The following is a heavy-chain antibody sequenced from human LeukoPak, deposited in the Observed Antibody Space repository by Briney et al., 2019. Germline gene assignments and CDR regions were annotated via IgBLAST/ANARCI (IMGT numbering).Heavy chain of an antibody. J-gene: IGHJ6*03. Sequence: KPSETLSLTCTVSGGSISGYYWSWIRQPPGKGLQWIGYIHYSGSTNYNPSLKSRLTISVDTSKNQFSLKLTSVTAADTAVYYCARSQLERGGYYYYYYYMDVWGKGTTVTVSS. V-gene: IGHV4-59*01. CDR2: IHYSGST. D-gene: IGHD1-1*01. CDR1: GGSISGYY. CDR3: ARSQLERGGYYYYYYYMDV.